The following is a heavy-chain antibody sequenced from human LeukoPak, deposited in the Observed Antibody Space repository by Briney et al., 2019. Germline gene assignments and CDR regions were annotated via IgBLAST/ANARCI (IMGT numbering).Heavy chain of an antibody. V-gene: IGHV5-10-1*01. CDR1: RYSFTSYW. CDR2: IDPSDSYT. CDR3: ARPGKWVAGRAFDM. J-gene: IGHJ3*02. D-gene: IGHD6-19*01. Sequence: GESLRISRKCSRYSFTSYWISLVRQMPGQGLEWMGRIDPSDSYTNYSPSFQGHVTISADKSISTAYLQWSSLKASDTAFYYCARPGKWVAGRAFDMWGQGTMVTVSS.